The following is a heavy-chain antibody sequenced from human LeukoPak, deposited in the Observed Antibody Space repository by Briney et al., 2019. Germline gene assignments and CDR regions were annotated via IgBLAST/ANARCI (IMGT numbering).Heavy chain of an antibody. CDR3: AKDRGKSSNTFDY. D-gene: IGHD6-13*01. V-gene: IGHV3-20*04. Sequence: GGSLRLSCVASGFTFSSYWMGWVRQAPGKGLEWVSGINWNGGSTGYADSVKGRFTISRDNSKNTLYLQMNSLRAEDTAEYYCAKDRGKSSNTFDYWGQGTLVTVSS. CDR2: INWNGGST. J-gene: IGHJ4*02. CDR1: GFTFSSYW.